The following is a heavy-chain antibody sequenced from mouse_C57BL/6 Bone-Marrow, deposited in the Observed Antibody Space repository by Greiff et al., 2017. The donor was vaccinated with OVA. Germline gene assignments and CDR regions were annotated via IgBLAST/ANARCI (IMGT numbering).Heavy chain of an antibody. CDR3: ARGGNWPRFAY. V-gene: IGHV1-59*01. J-gene: IGHJ3*01. Sequence: QVQLQQPGAELVRPGTSVKLSCKASGYTFTSYWMHWVKQRPGQGLEWIGVIDPSDSYTNYNQKFKGKATLTVDTSSSTAYMQLSSLTSEDSAVYYCARGGNWPRFAYWGQGTLVTVSA. CDR1: GYTFTSYW. CDR2: IDPSDSYT. D-gene: IGHD2-1*01.